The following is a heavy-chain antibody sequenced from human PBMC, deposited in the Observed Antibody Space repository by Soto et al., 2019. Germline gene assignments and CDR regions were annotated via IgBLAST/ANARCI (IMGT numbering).Heavy chain of an antibody. CDR1: GYTFTHYD. CDR2: MNPNTGNT. J-gene: IGHJ4*02. Sequence: QVQLVQSGADMKKPGASVKVSCKASGYTFTHYDINWVRQATGQGLEWMGWMNPNTGNTGFAQKFQDRVTMTRNTSISTAYRELSSLRSEDTALYFCARGGLVPPFDVWCQGTPVTVSS. CDR3: ARGGLVPPFDV. V-gene: IGHV1-8*01.